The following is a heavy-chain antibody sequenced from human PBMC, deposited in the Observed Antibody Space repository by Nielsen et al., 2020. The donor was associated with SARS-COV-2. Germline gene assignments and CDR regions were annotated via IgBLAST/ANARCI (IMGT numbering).Heavy chain of an antibody. V-gene: IGHV4-30-4*01. D-gene: IGHD2-8*01. J-gene: IGHJ6*02. CDR3: ARGNTKDHSLDV. Sequence: SETLSLTCTVSGGSISSGDYFWSWIRQPPGKGLEWIGYISYSGSTYYNPSLKSRVDVSVDTSKNQFSLKLSSVTAADTAMYYCARGNTKDHSLDVWGQGTTVTVSS. CDR1: GGSISSGDYF. CDR2: ISYSGST.